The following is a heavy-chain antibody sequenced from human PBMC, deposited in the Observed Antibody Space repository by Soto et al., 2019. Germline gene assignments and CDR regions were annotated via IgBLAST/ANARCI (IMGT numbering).Heavy chain of an antibody. D-gene: IGHD1-1*01. Sequence: EVQLVESGGGLVQPGGSLRLSCAASGFTLSDYYMDWLRQAPGEGLEWVGRTRNRANRHTTEYAASVKGRFTISRDDSSNSLYLQINSLKTEDTAVYYCARGGNTNWRYFDYWGQEPWSPSPQ. J-gene: IGHJ4*01. CDR3: ARGGNTNWRYFDY. CDR1: GFTLSDYY. V-gene: IGHV3-72*01. CDR2: TRNRANRHTT.